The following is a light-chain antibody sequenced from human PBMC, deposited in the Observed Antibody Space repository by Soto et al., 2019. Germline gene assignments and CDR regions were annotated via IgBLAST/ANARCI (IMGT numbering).Light chain of an antibody. Sequence: EMVLTQSPATLSLSPGERATLSCRASQSISRYLAWYQQKPGQAPRLLIYDASNRATGIPARFSGSGSGTDFTLTISSLEPEDFAVYYCQQRSNWPWTFGQGTKVESK. J-gene: IGKJ1*01. CDR1: QSISRY. CDR2: DAS. CDR3: QQRSNWPWT. V-gene: IGKV3-11*01.